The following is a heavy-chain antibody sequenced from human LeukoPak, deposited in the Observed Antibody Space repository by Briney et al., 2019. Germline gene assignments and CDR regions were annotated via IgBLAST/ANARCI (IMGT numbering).Heavy chain of an antibody. CDR2: IYYSGST. CDR1: GGSISSYY. CDR3: AREYSNYVPWYGMDV. D-gene: IGHD4-11*01. J-gene: IGHJ6*02. V-gene: IGHV4-59*01. Sequence: SETLSLTCTVSGGSISSYYWSRIRQPPGKGLEWIGYIYYSGSTNYNPSLKSRVTISVDTSKNQFSLKLSSVTAADTAVYYCAREYSNYVPWYGMDVWGQGTTVTVSS.